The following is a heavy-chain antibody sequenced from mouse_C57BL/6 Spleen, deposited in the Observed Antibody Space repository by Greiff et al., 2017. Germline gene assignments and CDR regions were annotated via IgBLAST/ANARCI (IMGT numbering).Heavy chain of an antibody. D-gene: IGHD1-1*01. V-gene: IGHV1-55*01. CDR1: GYTFTSYW. CDR3: ASYGSSLPWFAY. Sequence: QVQLQQPGAELVKPGASVKMSCKASGYTFTSYWITWVKQRPGQGLEWIGDIYPGSGSTNSNEKFKSKATLTVDTSSSTAYMQLSSLTSEDSAVYYCASYGSSLPWFAYWGQGTLVTVSA. CDR2: IYPGSGST. J-gene: IGHJ3*01.